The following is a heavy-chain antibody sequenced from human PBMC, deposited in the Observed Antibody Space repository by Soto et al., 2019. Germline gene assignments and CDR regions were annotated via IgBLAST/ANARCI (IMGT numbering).Heavy chain of an antibody. Sequence: SLTCTVSGGSISSGGYYWSWIRQHPGKGLVWIGYIYYSGITFYNPSLKSRVTISVDTSKNQFSLKLSSVTAADTAVYYCARARPGYSGYSPLDYWGQGTLVTVSS. J-gene: IGHJ4*02. V-gene: IGHV4-31*03. CDR3: ARARPGYSGYSPLDY. CDR1: GGSISSGGYY. D-gene: IGHD5-12*01. CDR2: IYYSGIT.